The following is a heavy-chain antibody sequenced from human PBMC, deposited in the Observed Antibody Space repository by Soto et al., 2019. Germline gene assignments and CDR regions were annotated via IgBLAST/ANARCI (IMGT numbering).Heavy chain of an antibody. CDR2: IYYSGST. Sequence: SETLSLTCTVSGGSISSSSYYWGWIRQPPGKGLEWIGSIYYSGSTYYNPSLKSRVTISVDTSKNQFSLKLSSVTAADTAVYYCARDGLYFDTSGYYGYWGQGMLVTVSS. D-gene: IGHD3-22*01. J-gene: IGHJ4*02. CDR1: GGSISSSSYY. V-gene: IGHV4-39*02. CDR3: ARDGLYFDTSGYYGY.